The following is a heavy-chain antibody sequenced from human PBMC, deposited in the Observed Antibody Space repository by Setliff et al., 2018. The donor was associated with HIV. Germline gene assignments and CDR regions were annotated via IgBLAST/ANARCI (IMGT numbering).Heavy chain of an antibody. J-gene: IGHJ6*04. CDR3: ATVSEFLQWWTMDV. CDR2: IIPIFGTA. V-gene: IGHV1-69*06. Sequence: GASVKVSCKASGGTFSSYAISWVRQAPGQGLEWMGGIIPIFGTAIYAQNFQGRVTMTEDTSTDTAYMELSSLRSEDTAVYYCATVSEFLQWWTMDVWGKGTTVTVSS. D-gene: IGHD3-3*01. CDR1: GGTFSSYA.